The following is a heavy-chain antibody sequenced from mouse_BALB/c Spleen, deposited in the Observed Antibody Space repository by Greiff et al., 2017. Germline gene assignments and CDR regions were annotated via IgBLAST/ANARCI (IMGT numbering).Heavy chain of an antibody. D-gene: IGHD2-3*01. CDR3: ARHDGYSAWFAY. CDR1: GFAFSSYD. J-gene: IGHJ3*01. V-gene: IGHV5-12-1*01. Sequence: DVKLVESGGGLVKPGGSLKLSCAASGFAFSSYDMSWVRQTPEKRLEWVAYISSGGGSTYYPDTVKGRFTISRDNAKNTLYLQMSSLKSEDTAMYYCARHDGYSAWFAYWGQGTLVTVSA. CDR2: ISSGGGST.